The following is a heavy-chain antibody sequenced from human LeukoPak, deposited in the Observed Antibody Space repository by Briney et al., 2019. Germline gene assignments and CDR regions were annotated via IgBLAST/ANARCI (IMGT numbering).Heavy chain of an antibody. CDR3: ARDPGLELESWFDP. V-gene: IGHV4-38-2*02. Sequence: PSETLSLTCTVSGYFITSGYYWGWIRQPPGKGLEWIGSIYHSGSTYYNPSLKSRVTISVDTSKNQFSLKLSSVTAADTAVYYCARDPGLELESWFDPWGQGTLVTVSS. J-gene: IGHJ5*02. CDR2: IYHSGST. CDR1: GYFITSGYY. D-gene: IGHD1-7*01.